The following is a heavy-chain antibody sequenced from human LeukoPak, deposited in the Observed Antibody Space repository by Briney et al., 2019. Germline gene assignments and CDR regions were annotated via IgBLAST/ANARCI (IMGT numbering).Heavy chain of an antibody. V-gene: IGHV3-53*01. D-gene: IGHD1-26*01. J-gene: IGHJ5*02. CDR2: IYSGGST. CDR1: GFTFSDYY. Sequence: GGSLRLSCAASGFTFSDYYMSWVRQAPGKGLEWVSVIYSGGSTYYADSVKGRFTISRDNSKNTLYLQMNSLRAEDTAVYYCAKLVGANTHWFDPWGQGTLVTVSS. CDR3: AKLVGANTHWFDP.